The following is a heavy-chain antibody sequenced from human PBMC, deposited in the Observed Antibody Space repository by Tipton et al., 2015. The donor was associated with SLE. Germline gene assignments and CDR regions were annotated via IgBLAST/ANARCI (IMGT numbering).Heavy chain of an antibody. J-gene: IGHJ4*02. CDR3: ARSLGAGFCSGGNCFEPLDY. CDR1: GDSLSGQY. V-gene: IGHV4-34*12. D-gene: IGHD2-15*01. CDR2: VFRGGAT. Sequence: TLSLTCSVYGDSLSGQYWSWIRQPPGKGLEWIGEVFRGGATYYNPSLQSRVTMSADTSKNQFSLKLNSVTAVDTAIYYCARSLGAGFCSGGNCFEPLDYWGQGILVTVSS.